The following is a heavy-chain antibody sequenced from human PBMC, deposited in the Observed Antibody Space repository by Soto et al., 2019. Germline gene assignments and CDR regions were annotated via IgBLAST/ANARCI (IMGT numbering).Heavy chain of an antibody. CDR2: IKQDGSEK. V-gene: IGHV3-7*01. Sequence: GGSLRLSCASSGFTFSSYWMSWVRQAPGKGLEWVANIKQDGSEKYYVDSVKGRFTISRDNAKNSLYLQMNSLRAEDTAVYYCARVPSIVVLSSNPYHCYGMDVGAQGTTDPGSS. CDR3: ARVPSIVVLSSNPYHCYGMDV. CDR1: GFTFSSYW. J-gene: IGHJ6*02. D-gene: IGHD2-21*01.